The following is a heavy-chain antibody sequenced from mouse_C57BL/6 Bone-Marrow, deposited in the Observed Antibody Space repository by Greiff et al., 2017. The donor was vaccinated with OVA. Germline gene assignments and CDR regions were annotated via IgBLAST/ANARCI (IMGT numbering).Heavy chain of an antibody. CDR3: ARSYYGSSQFAY. D-gene: IGHD1-1*01. CDR1: GYAFSSYW. J-gene: IGHJ3*01. Sequence: QVQLKESGAELVKPGASVKISCKASGYAFSSYWMNWVKQRPGKGLEWIGQIYPGDGDTNYNGKFKGKATLTADKSSSTAYMQLSSLTSEDSAVYFCARSYYGSSQFAYWGQGTLGTVSA. CDR2: IYPGDGDT. V-gene: IGHV1-80*01.